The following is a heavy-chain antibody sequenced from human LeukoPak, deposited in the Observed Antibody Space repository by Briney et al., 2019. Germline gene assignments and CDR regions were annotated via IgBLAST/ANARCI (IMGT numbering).Heavy chain of an antibody. D-gene: IGHD3-16*01. CDR3: TWMTTFFTVDF. CDR2: MRSKRGGGTT. CDR1: GISFSDAW. J-gene: IGHJ4*02. V-gene: IGHV3-15*01. Sequence: GGSLRLSCIVSGISFSDAWMSWVRQAPGQGLEWVGRMRSKRGGGTTDYAAPVKGRFTISRDDSRNTLYLQMDSLQIEDTAVYYCTWMTTFFTVDFWGQGTRVTVSS.